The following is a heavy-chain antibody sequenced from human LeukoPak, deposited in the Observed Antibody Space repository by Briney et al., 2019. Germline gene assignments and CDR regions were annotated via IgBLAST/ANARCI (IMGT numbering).Heavy chain of an antibody. Sequence: SETLSLTCAVYGGSFSGYYWSWIRQPPGKGLEWIGEINHSGSTNYNPSLKSRVTISVDTSKNQFSLKLSSVTAADTAVYYCARDNEFLAGSFDYWGQGTLVTVSS. J-gene: IGHJ4*02. CDR1: GGSFSGYY. D-gene: IGHD1-1*01. CDR2: INHSGST. CDR3: ARDNEFLAGSFDY. V-gene: IGHV4-34*01.